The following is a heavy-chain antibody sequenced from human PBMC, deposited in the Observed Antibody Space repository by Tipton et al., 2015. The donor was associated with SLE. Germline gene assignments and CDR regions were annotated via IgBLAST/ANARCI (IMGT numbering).Heavy chain of an antibody. CDR2: IYYSGNT. Sequence: TLSLTCTVAGDSINNLYWSWIRPPPGKGLEWIGSIYYSGNTYYNPSLKSRLSISIDTSKSQFSLKLSSVTAADTAVYYCARDLPGETTGQFDYWGQGTLVTVSS. CDR1: GDSINNLY. J-gene: IGHJ4*02. D-gene: IGHD4-11*01. CDR3: ARDLPGETTGQFDY. V-gene: IGHV4-59*11.